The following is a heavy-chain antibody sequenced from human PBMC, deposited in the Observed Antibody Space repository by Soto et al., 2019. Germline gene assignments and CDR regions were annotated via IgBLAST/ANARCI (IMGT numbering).Heavy chain of an antibody. D-gene: IGHD6-19*01. V-gene: IGHV3-30*18. Sequence: HPGGSLRLSCAASGFTFSSYGIHWVRQAPGKGLEWVAVISYDGTNKWYADSVRGRFTISRDNSKNTLFLQMNSLRAEDTAVYYCAKDWGHIAVAAITGNSAFHIWGPGTVVTVSS. CDR2: ISYDGTNK. CDR1: GFTFSSYG. CDR3: AKDWGHIAVAAITGNSAFHI. J-gene: IGHJ3*02.